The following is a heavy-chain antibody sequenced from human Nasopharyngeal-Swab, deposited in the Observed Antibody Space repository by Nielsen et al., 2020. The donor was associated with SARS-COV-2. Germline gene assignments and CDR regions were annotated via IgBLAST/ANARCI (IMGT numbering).Heavy chain of an antibody. Sequence: LRLSCTVSGGSISSGGYYWSWIRQHPGKGLEWIGYIYYSGSTYYNPSLKSRVTISVDTSKNQFSLKLSSVTAADTAVYYCARVDEATVTRFDYWGQGTLVTVSS. CDR2: IYYSGST. CDR1: GGSISSGGYY. V-gene: IGHV4-30-4*08. J-gene: IGHJ4*02. CDR3: ARVDEATVTRFDY. D-gene: IGHD4-17*01.